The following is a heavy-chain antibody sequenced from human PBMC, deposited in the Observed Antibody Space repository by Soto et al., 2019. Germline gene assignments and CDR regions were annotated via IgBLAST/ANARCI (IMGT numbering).Heavy chain of an antibody. V-gene: IGHV3-53*01. CDR1: GFTVISNY. J-gene: IGHJ6*02. CDR2: IYSGGST. CDR3: ARDPPATRHGMDV. Sequence: GGSLRPSCAASGFTVISNYIIFCGQAPGKGLEWVSVIYSGGSTYYADSVRGRFTISRDNSKNTLYLQMKSLRAEDTAVYYCARDPPATRHGMDVWGQGTTVTAP.